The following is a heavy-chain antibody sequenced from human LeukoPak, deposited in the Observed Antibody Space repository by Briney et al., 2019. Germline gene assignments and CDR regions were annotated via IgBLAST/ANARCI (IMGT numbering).Heavy chain of an antibody. D-gene: IGHD4-23*01. CDR1: GYTFTGYY. J-gene: IGHJ6*02. V-gene: IGHV1-2*02. CDR2: INPNSGGT. CDR3: ARGSPLVVTLYGGNSMDYYYYGMDV. Sequence: ASVKVSCKASGYTFTGYYMHWVRQAPGQGLEWMGWINPNSGGTNYAQKFQGRVTMTRDTSISTAYMELSRLRSDDTAVYYCARGSPLVVTLYGGNSMDYYYYGMDVWGQGTTVTVSS.